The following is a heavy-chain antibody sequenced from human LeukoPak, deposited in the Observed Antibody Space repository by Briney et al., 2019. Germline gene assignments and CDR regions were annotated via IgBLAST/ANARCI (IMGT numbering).Heavy chain of an antibody. V-gene: IGHV4-34*01. D-gene: IGHD3-3*01. CDR1: GGSFSGYY. CDR3: ARELVDYDFWSGYYPKYYFDY. J-gene: IGHJ4*02. CDR2: INHSGST. Sequence: SETLSLTCAVYGGSFSGYYWSWLRQPPGKGLAWIGEINHSGSTNYNPSLKSRVTISVDTSKNQFSLKLSSVTAADTAVYYCARELVDYDFWSGYYPKYYFDYWGQGTLVTVSS.